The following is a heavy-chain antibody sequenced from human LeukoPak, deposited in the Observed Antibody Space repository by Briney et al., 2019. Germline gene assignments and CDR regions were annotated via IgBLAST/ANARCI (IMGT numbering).Heavy chain of an antibody. CDR3: ARVQDDSSGYYSFDF. J-gene: IGHJ4*02. V-gene: IGHV1-3*01. D-gene: IGHD3-22*01. Sequence: ASVKVSCKASGYTFTSYGMYWVRQAPGQRLEWMGWINAGNGNTKYSQKFQGRVTITRDTSASTAYMGLSSLRSEDTAVYYCARVQDDSSGYYSFDFWGQGTLVTVSS. CDR2: INAGNGNT. CDR1: GYTFTSYG.